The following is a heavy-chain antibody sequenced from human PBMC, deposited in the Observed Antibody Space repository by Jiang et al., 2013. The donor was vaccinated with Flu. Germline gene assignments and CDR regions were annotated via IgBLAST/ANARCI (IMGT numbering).Heavy chain of an antibody. D-gene: IGHD3-22*01. Sequence: TNYNPSLKSRVTISVDTSKNQLSLKLSSLTAADTAVYYCARHSRYYDSSGYYYELDHWGQGTLVTVSS. V-gene: IGHV4-59*08. CDR2: T. J-gene: IGHJ4*02. CDR3: ARHSRYYDSSGYYYELDH.